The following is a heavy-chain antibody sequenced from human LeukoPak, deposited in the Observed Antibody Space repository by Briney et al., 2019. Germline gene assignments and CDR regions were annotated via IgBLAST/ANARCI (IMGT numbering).Heavy chain of an antibody. J-gene: IGHJ3*02. CDR1: GYSFTSYW. CDR3: ARRPYCSSTSCYTWAFDI. D-gene: IGHD2-2*02. CDR2: IYPGDSDT. V-gene: IGHV5-51*01. Sequence: GESLKISCKGSGYSFTSYWIGRVRQMPGKGLEWMGIIYPGDSDTRYSPSFQGQVTISADKSISTAYLQWSSLKASDTAMYYCARRPYCSSTSCYTWAFDIWGQGTMVTVSS.